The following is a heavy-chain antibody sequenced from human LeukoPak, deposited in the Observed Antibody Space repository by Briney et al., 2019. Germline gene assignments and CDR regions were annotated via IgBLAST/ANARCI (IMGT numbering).Heavy chain of an antibody. CDR2: IDIHGGGT. CDR3: VSRDGSGL. J-gene: IGHJ4*02. Sequence: GGSLRLSCSGSGFTFSRYAMHWARQAPGKGLEYVSAIDIHGGGTYYADSVKGRFTISRDDSKNTLYLQMSSLKVEDTAMYFCVSRDGSGLWGQGTLGTVSS. CDR1: GFTFSRYA. D-gene: IGHD3-22*01. V-gene: IGHV3-64D*06.